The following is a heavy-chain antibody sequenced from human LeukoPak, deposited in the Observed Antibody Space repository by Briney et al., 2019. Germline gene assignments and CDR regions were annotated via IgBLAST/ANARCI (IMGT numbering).Heavy chain of an antibody. CDR3: ARYRQGAFDY. Sequence: TSETLSLTCTVSGGSISSSSYYWGWIRQPPGKGLEWIGSIYYSGSTYYNPSLKSRVTISVDTSKNQFSLKLSSVTAADTAVYYCARYRQGAFDYWGQGTLVTVSS. CDR2: IYYSGST. V-gene: IGHV4-39*07. CDR1: GGSISSSSYY. D-gene: IGHD2-2*01. J-gene: IGHJ4*02.